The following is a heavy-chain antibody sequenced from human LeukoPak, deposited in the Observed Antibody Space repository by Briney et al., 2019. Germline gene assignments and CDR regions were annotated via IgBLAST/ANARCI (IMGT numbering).Heavy chain of an antibody. V-gene: IGHV3-9*01. CDR3: AKDSPWYSSGSGISYYGMDV. D-gene: IGHD6-19*01. CDR2: ISWNSGSI. CDR1: GFTFNDYA. J-gene: IGHJ6*02. Sequence: PGGSLRLSCAASGFTFNDYAMHWVRQAPGKGLEWVSGISWNSGSIGYADSVKGRFTISRDNAKNSLYLQMNSLRAEDTALYYCAKDSPWYSSGSGISYYGMDVWGQGTTVTVSS.